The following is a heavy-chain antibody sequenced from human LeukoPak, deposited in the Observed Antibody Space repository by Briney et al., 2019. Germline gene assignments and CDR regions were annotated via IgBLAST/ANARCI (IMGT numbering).Heavy chain of an antibody. V-gene: IGHV4-59*08. J-gene: IGHJ5*02. Sequence: SETLSLTCTVSGGSISSSYWSWIRQPPGKGLEWIGYIYYSGSTNYNPSLKSRVTISVDTSKNQFSLKLSSVTAADTAVYYCARQAVAATGDWFDPWGQGTLVTVSS. CDR2: IYYSGST. CDR3: ARQAVAATGDWFDP. CDR1: GGSISSSY. D-gene: IGHD6-19*01.